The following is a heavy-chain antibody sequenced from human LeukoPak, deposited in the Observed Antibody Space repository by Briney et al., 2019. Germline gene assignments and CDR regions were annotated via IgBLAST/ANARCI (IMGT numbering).Heavy chain of an antibody. CDR3: AREAYDYDSSGYYHFDY. J-gene: IGHJ4*02. D-gene: IGHD3-22*01. CDR1: GFTFDDYG. V-gene: IGHV3-20*04. Sequence: GGSMRLSCAASGFTFDDYGMSWVRQAPGKGLEWVSGINWNGGSTGYVDSVKGRFTISRDNAKNSLYLQMNSLRAEDTALYYCAREAYDYDSSGYYHFDYWGQGTLVTVSS. CDR2: INWNGGST.